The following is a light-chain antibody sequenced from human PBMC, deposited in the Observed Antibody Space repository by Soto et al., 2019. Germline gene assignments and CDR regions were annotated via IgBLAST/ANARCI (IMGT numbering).Light chain of an antibody. CDR1: SSNIGSNS. Sequence: QSVLTQPPSVSGTPGQRVTMSCSGSSSNIGSNSVFWYQQLPGTAPKLLIYNNNQRPAGVPDRFSGSKSGTSGSLAISGLRSEDEADYSCAAWDGSLSGRFVFGTGTKLTVL. CDR2: NNN. CDR3: AAWDGSLSGRFV. V-gene: IGLV1-47*02. J-gene: IGLJ1*01.